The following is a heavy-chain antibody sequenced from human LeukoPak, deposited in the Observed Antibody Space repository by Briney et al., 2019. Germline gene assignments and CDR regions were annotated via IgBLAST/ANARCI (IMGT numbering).Heavy chain of an antibody. CDR2: IYSGGST. CDR1: GLTVSSNY. CDR3: ARNGYSSSWYRN. J-gene: IGHJ4*02. V-gene: IGHV3-53*01. D-gene: IGHD6-13*01. Sequence: GGSLRLSCAASGLTVSSNYMSWVSQAPGKGLEWVSVIYSGGSTYYADSVKGRFTISRDNSKNTLYLQMNSLRAEDTAVYYCARNGYSSSWYRNWGQGTLVTVS.